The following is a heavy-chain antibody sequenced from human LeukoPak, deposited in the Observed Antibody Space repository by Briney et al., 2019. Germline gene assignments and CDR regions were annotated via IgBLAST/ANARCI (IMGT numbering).Heavy chain of an antibody. CDR3: ATPGTVLRFLEWFL. CDR2: ISGSGGST. D-gene: IGHD3-3*01. V-gene: IGHV3-23*01. Sequence: GGSLRLSCAASGFTFSSYAMSWVRQAPGKGLEWASAISGSGGSTYYADSVKGRFTISRDNSKNTLYLQMNSLRAEDTAVYYCATPGTVLRFLEWFLWGQGTLVTVSS. CDR1: GFTFSSYA. J-gene: IGHJ4*02.